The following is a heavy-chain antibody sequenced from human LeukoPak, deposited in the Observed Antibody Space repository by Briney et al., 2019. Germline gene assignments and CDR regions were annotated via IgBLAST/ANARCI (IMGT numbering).Heavy chain of an antibody. CDR2: ISGSGGST. D-gene: IGHD6-19*01. J-gene: IGHJ6*02. V-gene: IGHV3-23*01. Sequence: PGGSLRLSCAASGFTFSSYAMSWVRQAPGKGLEWVSAISGSGGSTYYADSVKGRFTISRDNSKNTLYLQMNSLRAEDTAVYYCAKEIAVAGTAYYYYGMDVWGQGTTVTVSS. CDR3: AKEIAVAGTAYYYYGMDV. CDR1: GFTFSSYA.